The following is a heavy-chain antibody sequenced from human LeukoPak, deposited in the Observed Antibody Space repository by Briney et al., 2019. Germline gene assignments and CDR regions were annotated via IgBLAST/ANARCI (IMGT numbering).Heavy chain of an antibody. CDR1: GLTFSSYW. D-gene: IGHD5-12*01. Sequence: GGSLRLSCAASGLTFSSYWMSWVRQAPGKGLEWVANIKQDGSEKYYVDSVKGRFTISRDNAKNSLYLQMNSLRAEDTAVYYCARAGGLRLSSLSHFDYWGQGTLVTVSS. J-gene: IGHJ4*02. CDR3: ARAGGLRLSSLSHFDY. CDR2: IKQDGSEK. V-gene: IGHV3-7*01.